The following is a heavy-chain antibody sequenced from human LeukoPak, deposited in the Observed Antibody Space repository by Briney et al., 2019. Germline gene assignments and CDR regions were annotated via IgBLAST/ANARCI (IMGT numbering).Heavy chain of an antibody. CDR2: IYTSGST. CDR3: ASATPRYGDYVIGY. D-gene: IGHD4-17*01. Sequence: SETLSLTCTVSGGSISSYYWSWIRQPAGKGLEWIGRIYTSGSTNYNPSLKSRVTMSVDTSKNQFSLKLSSVTAADTAVYYCASATPRYGDYVIGYWGQGTLVTVSS. J-gene: IGHJ4*02. CDR1: GGSISSYY. V-gene: IGHV4-4*07.